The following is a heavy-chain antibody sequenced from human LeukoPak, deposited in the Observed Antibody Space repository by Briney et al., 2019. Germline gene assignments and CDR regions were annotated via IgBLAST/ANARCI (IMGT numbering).Heavy chain of an antibody. J-gene: IGHJ6*03. V-gene: IGHV1-69*13. CDR1: GGTFSSNA. D-gene: IGHD1-14*01. Sequence: SVKVSCKASGGTFSSNAISWVRQAPGQGLEWMGGIIPIFGTANYAQKFQGRLTITADASTTTTYMELSSLRSDDTAVYYCASGPFLTFDHTPEGYYHYYMDVWGSGTTVTTSS. CDR3: ASGPFLTFDHTPEGYYHYYMDV. CDR2: IIPIFGTA.